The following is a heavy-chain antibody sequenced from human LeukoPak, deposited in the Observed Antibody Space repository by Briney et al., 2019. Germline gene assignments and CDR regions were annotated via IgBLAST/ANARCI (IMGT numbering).Heavy chain of an antibody. J-gene: IGHJ5*02. Sequence: SQTLSLTCTVSGGSISSGGYYWSWIRQHPGKGLEWIGYIYYSGSTYYNPSLKSRVTISVDTSKNQFSLKLSSVTAADTAVYYCARVSYGSGSPFDPWAREPWSPSPQ. CDR2: IYYSGST. D-gene: IGHD3-10*01. CDR3: ARVSYGSGSPFDP. V-gene: IGHV4-31*03. CDR1: GGSISSGGYY.